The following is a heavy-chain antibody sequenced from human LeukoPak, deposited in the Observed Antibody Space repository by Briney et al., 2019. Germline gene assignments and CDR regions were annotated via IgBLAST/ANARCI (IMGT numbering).Heavy chain of an antibody. J-gene: IGHJ4*02. Sequence: SETLSLTCTVSGGSISSSSYYWGWIRQPPGKGLEWIGSIYYSGGTYYNPSLKSRVTISVDTSKNQFSLKLSSVTAADTAVYYCARLQAGHFDYWGQGTLVTVSS. CDR2: IYYSGGT. D-gene: IGHD3-10*01. V-gene: IGHV4-39*01. CDR3: ARLQAGHFDY. CDR1: GGSISSSSYY.